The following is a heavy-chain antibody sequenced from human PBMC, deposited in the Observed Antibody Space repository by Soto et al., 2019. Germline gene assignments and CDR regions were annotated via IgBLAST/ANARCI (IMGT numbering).Heavy chain of an antibody. CDR3: ARDADILTGSDAFDI. Sequence: QVQLVESGGGLVKPGGSLRLSCAASGFTFSDYYMSWIRQAPGKGLEWVSYISSSSSYTNYADSVKGRFTISRDNAKNSLYLQMNSLRAEDTAVYYCARDADILTGSDAFDIWSQGTMVTVSS. D-gene: IGHD3-9*01. CDR2: ISSSSSYT. V-gene: IGHV3-11*05. CDR1: GFTFSDYY. J-gene: IGHJ3*02.